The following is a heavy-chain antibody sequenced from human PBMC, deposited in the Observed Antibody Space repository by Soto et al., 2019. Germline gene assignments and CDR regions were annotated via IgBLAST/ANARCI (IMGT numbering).Heavy chain of an antibody. CDR2: MNPNSGNT. CDR3: ASEGGYSYGFGY. CDR1: GYTFTSYD. V-gene: IGHV1-8*01. J-gene: IGHJ4*02. Sequence: QVQLVQSGAEVKKPGASVKVSCKASGYTFTSYDINWVRQATGQGLEWMGWMNPNSGNTAYAQKFQGRVTMTRNTSISTAYMELSSLRSEATAVYYCASEGGYSYGFGYWGQGTLVTVSS. D-gene: IGHD5-18*01.